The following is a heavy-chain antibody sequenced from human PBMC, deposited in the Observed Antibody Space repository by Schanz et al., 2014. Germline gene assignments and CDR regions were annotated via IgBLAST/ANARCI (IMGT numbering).Heavy chain of an antibody. D-gene: IGHD1-26*01. CDR1: GFTLSSYG. CDR2: IWFDGTNK. V-gene: IGHV3-33*01. J-gene: IGHJ4*02. CDR3: ARDSGSHYLVDY. Sequence: QVQLVESGGGVVQPGRSLRLSCSASGFTLSSYGMHWVRQAPGKGLEWLAVIWFDGTNKYNADSVKGRFTISRDNFKNTLFLQMNSLRAEDTAAYYCARDSGSHYLVDYWGQGTLXTVSS.